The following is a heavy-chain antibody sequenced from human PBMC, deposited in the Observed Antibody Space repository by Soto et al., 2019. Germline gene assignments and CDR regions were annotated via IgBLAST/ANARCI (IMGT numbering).Heavy chain of an antibody. D-gene: IGHD3-22*01. V-gene: IGHV3-30*18. CDR2: ISDDGNDK. CDR1: GFGFSFYG. Sequence: QVQLVESGGGVVQPGRSLRLSCVASGFGFSFYGMHWVRQAPGKGLEWVAVISDDGNDKYYGDSVKGRFTISRDNSANTLFLQMTGLREEDTAVYYCAKAVVDYSDSSGYFSDFDYWGQGTLVSFSS. J-gene: IGHJ4*02. CDR3: AKAVVDYSDSSGYFSDFDY.